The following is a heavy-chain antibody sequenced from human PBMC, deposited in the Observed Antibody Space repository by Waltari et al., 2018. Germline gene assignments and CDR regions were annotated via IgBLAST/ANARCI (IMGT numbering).Heavy chain of an antibody. V-gene: IGHV4-38-2*01. J-gene: IGHJ4*02. CDR2: IYHSRNT. Sequence: QVQLQESGPGLVKPSETLSLTCAVSGSSIRSGYYWGWIRQPPGKGLEWIGSIYHSRNTYYNPSLKSRVTRSVDTSKNQFSLKLSSVTAADTAVYYCAAPDSFIWGQGTLVTVSS. D-gene: IGHD3-16*02. CDR3: AAPDSFI. CDR1: GSSIRSGYY.